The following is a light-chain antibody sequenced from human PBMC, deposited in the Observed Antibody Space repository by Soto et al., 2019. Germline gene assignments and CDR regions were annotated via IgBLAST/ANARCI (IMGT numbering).Light chain of an antibody. CDR3: MQGTHWPRT. V-gene: IGKV2-30*01. J-gene: IGKJ2*01. Sequence: VMTQSPLSLPVTVGQPASISCRSSRSLVYSDGNTYLSWLQQRPGQSPRRLIYKVSSRDSGVPDRFSGSGSGTDFTLKISRVEAEDVGIYYCMQGTHWPRTFGQGTKVDIK. CDR1: RSLVYSDGNTY. CDR2: KVS.